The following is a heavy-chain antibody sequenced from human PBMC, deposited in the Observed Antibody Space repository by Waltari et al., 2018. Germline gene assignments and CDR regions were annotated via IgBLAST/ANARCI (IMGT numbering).Heavy chain of an antibody. V-gene: IGHV3-30*02. CDR2: IQYAGSNK. CDR3: AKVVKYPDAFDI. J-gene: IGHJ3*02. Sequence: QVQLVESGGGVVQPGGSLRLSCSSSGFTFSTFGMHWVRQAPGQGLELVAFIQYAGSNKYYADSVKGRFTISRDNSKNTLYLQMNSLRAEDTAVYYCAKVVKYPDAFDIWGQGTMVTVSS. CDR1: GFTFSTFG. D-gene: IGHD2-2*01.